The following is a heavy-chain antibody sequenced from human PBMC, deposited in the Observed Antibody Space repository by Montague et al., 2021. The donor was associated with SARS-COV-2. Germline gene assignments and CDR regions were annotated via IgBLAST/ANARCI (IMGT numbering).Heavy chain of an antibody. CDR2: IYNTGRT. D-gene: IGHD2-2*01. V-gene: IGHV4-61*08. CDR1: GGSVTSGDYY. Sequence: SETLSLTCTVSGGSVTSGDYYWTWIRQLPGKGLEWIGYIYNTGRTNYNPSLKSRVTIPMDTSKNQFSLKVDSVSAADTAVYYCATEMPAYDVFDIWGQGTMVTVSS. J-gene: IGHJ3*02. CDR3: ATEMPAYDVFDI.